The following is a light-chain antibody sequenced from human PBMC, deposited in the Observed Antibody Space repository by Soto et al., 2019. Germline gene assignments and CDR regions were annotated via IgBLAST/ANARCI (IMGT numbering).Light chain of an antibody. CDR2: AAS. CDR3: KQYGSSRWT. V-gene: IGKV3-20*01. Sequence: EIVLTQSPDTLSLFPGERATLSCRASQSVSSTYLAWYQQKPGQAPRPLISAASSRATGTPDRFSGSGSGTDFTLTISRLEPEDFEVYYGKQYGSSRWTFGQGTKVKIK. CDR1: QSVSSTY. J-gene: IGKJ1*01.